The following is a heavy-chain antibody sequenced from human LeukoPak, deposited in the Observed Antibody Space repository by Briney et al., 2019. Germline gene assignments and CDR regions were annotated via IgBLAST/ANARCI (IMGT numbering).Heavy chain of an antibody. CDR1: GFTFSSYS. V-gene: IGHV3-21*01. D-gene: IGHD2-2*01. CDR2: ISSSSYI. Sequence: GGSLRLSCAASGFTFSSYSMNWVRQAPGKGLEWVSCISSSSYIYYADSVKGRFTISRDNAKNSLYLQMNSLRAEDTAVYYCARESRDYFDYWGQGTLVTVSS. CDR3: ARESRDYFDY. J-gene: IGHJ4*02.